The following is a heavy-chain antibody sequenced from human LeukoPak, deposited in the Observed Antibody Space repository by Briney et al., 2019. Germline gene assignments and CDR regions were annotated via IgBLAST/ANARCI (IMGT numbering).Heavy chain of an antibody. Sequence: PGGSLRLSCAASGFTFSSYWMSWVRQAPGKGLEWVSAISGSGGSTYYADSVKGRFTISRDNSKNTLYLQMNSLRAEDTAVYYCAQRGRGAAAAFDYWGQGTLVTVSS. D-gene: IGHD6-13*01. CDR3: AQRGRGAAAAFDY. V-gene: IGHV3-23*01. J-gene: IGHJ4*02. CDR1: GFTFSSYW. CDR2: ISGSGGST.